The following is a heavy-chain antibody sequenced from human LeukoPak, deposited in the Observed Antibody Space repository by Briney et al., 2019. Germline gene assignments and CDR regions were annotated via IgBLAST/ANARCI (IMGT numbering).Heavy chain of an antibody. V-gene: IGHV4-4*02. D-gene: IGHD4-17*01. CDR2: INHSGST. CDR1: GGSISSNNW. J-gene: IGHJ4*02. Sequence: SGTLSLTCAVSGGSISSNNWWSWVRQPPGKGLEWIGEINHSGSTNYNPSLKTRVTISVDTSKNQFSLKLTSVTAADTAVYYCAREGKNGDYDYWGQGTLVNVSS. CDR3: AREGKNGDYDY.